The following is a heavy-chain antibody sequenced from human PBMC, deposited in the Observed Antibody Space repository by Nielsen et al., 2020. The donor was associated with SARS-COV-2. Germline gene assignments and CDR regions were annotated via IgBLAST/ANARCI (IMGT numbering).Heavy chain of an antibody. CDR3: ARGDDNRGHAPDY. J-gene: IGHJ4*02. D-gene: IGHD3-22*01. Sequence: SETLSLTCTVSGGSISSGGYYWSWIRQHPGKGLEWIGYIYYSGSTYYNPSLKSRVTISVDTSKNQFSLKLSSVTTADTAVYYCARGDDNRGHAPDYWGQGTLVTVSS. CDR1: GGSISSGGYY. CDR2: IYYSGST. V-gene: IGHV4-31*03.